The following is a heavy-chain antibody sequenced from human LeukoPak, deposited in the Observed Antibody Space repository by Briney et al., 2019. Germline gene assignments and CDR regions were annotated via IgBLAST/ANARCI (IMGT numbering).Heavy chain of an antibody. J-gene: IGHJ4*02. CDR1: GFTFGSYA. CDR3: ASGAGGWELLTESTFDY. V-gene: IGHV3-30*04. Sequence: PGGSLRLSCAASGFTFGSYAIHWVRQAPGKGLEWVAVISYDGTNEFYADSVKGRFTISRDNSKNTLYLQMNSLRVEDTAVYYCASGAGGWELLTESTFDYWGQGTLVTVSS. CDR2: ISYDGTNE. D-gene: IGHD1-26*01.